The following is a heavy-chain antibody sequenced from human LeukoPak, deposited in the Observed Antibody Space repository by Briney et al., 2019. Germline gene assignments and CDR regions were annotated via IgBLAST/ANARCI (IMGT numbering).Heavy chain of an antibody. V-gene: IGHV4-39*01. J-gene: IGHJ4*02. CDR2: IYYSGST. Sequence: SETLSLTCTVSGGSISSSSYYWGWLRQPPGRGLEWIGSIYYSGSTYYNPSLKSRVTISVDTSKNQFSLKLSSVTAADTAVYYCARLRVFLPIDYGAKGGYYFDYWGQGTLVTVSS. CDR1: GGSISSSSYY. D-gene: IGHD4-17*01. CDR3: ARLRVFLPIDYGAKGGYYFDY.